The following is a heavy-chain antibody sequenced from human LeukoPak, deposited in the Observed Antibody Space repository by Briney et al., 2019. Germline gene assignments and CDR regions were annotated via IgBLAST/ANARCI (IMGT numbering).Heavy chain of an antibody. V-gene: IGHV4-34*01. CDR3: ALYCGGDCYPPFDY. J-gene: IGHJ4*02. CDR2: INHSGST. D-gene: IGHD2-21*02. CDR1: GGSFSGYY. Sequence: PSETLSLTCAVYGGSFSGYYWSWIRQPPGKGLEWIGEINHSGSTNYNPSLKSRVTISVDTSKNQFSLKLSSVTTADTAVYYCALYCGGDCYPPFDYWGQGTLVTVSS.